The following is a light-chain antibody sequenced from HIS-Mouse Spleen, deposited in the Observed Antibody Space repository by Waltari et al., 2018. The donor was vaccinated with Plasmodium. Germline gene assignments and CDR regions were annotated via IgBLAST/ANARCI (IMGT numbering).Light chain of an antibody. J-gene: IGLJ1*01. CDR1: SSDVGGYNY. CDR2: DVS. V-gene: IGLV2-11*01. CDR3: CSYAGSYTYV. Sequence: QSALTQPRSVSGSPGQSVTISCTGTSSDVGGYNYVSWYQQHPGQAPKLMVYDVSQRPSGVPVRFSGSKSGNAASLTISGLQAEDEADYYCCSYAGSYTYVFGTGTKVTVL.